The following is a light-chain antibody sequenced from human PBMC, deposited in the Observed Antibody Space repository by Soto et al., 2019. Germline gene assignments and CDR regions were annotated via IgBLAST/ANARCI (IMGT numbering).Light chain of an antibody. CDR3: SSYTSSSTYV. CDR1: SSDVGYYNY. J-gene: IGLJ1*01. Sequence: QPASVSGSPGQSITISCTGTSSDVGYYNYVSWYQQHPGKAPKLMIYDVRNRPSGVSNRFSGSKSGNTASLTISGLQAEDEADYYCSSYTSSSTYVFGTGTKVTVL. V-gene: IGLV2-14*03. CDR2: DVR.